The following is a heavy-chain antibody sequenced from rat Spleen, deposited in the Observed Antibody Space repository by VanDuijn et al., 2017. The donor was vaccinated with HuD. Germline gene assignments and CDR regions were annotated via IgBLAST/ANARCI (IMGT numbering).Heavy chain of an antibody. J-gene: IGHJ4*01. CDR1: GFTFSNYY. D-gene: IGHD1-12*02. CDR3: TTYRYYDGSYYCYVMDA. V-gene: IGHV5-27*01. CDR2: ITNSGGST. Sequence: EVQLVESGGGLVQPGRSMKLSCAASGFTFSNYYMAWVRQAPTKGLEWVASITNSGGSTYYRDSVKGRFTISRDNAKSTLYPQMDSLRSEDTATYYCTTYRYYDGSYYCYVMDAWGQGASVTVSS.